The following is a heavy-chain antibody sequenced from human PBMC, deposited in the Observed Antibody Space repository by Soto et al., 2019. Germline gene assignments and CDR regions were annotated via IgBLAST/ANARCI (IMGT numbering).Heavy chain of an antibody. V-gene: IGHV1-69*06. J-gene: IGHJ4*02. D-gene: IGHD3-9*01. CDR3: ARDHYDILTGALDY. Sequence: QVQLVQSGAEVKKPGSSVKVSCKASGGTFSSYAISWVRHAPGQGLEWMGGIIPIFGTANYAQKFQGRVTITADKSTSTAYMELSSLRSEDTAVYYCARDHYDILTGALDYWGQGTLVTVSS. CDR1: GGTFSSYA. CDR2: IIPIFGTA.